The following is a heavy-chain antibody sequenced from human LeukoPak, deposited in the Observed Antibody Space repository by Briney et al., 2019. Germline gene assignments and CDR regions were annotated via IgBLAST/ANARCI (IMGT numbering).Heavy chain of an antibody. CDR3: ASTLYLYYYDSSGYYY. V-gene: IGHV4-34*01. CDR2: IDHSGST. CDR1: GGSISSYY. J-gene: IGHJ4*02. D-gene: IGHD3-22*01. Sequence: SETLSLTCTVSGGSISSYYWSWIRQPPGKGLEWIGEIDHSGSTNYNPSLKSRVTISVDTSKNQFSLKLSSVTAADTAVYYCASTLYLYYYDSSGYYYWGQGTLVTVSS.